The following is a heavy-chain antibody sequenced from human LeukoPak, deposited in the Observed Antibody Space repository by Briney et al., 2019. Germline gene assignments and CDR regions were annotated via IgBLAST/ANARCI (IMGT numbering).Heavy chain of an antibody. D-gene: IGHD1-26*01. CDR3: ARDPTYYLRYGYFDS. V-gene: IGHV3-30*03. Sequence: PGGSLRLSCAASGFTFSSYAMSWVRQAPGKGLEWVAVISYDGSNKYYADSVKGRFTISRDNSKNTLYLQMNSLRAEDTAVYYCARDPTYYLRYGYFDSWGQGTLVTVSS. J-gene: IGHJ4*02. CDR2: ISYDGSNK. CDR1: GFTFSSYA.